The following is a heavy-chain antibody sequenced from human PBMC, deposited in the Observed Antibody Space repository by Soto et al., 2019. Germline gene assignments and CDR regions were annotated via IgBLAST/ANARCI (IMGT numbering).Heavy chain of an antibody. CDR2: ISSSGSTI. D-gene: IGHD7-27*01. Sequence: GGSLRLSCAASGFTFSSYEMNWVRQAPGKGLEWVSYISSSGSTIYYADSVKGRFTISRDNAKNSLYLQMNSLRAEDTAVYYCARVPRTGDTDYFDYWGQGTLVTVSS. V-gene: IGHV3-48*03. CDR3: ARVPRTGDTDYFDY. J-gene: IGHJ4*02. CDR1: GFTFSSYE.